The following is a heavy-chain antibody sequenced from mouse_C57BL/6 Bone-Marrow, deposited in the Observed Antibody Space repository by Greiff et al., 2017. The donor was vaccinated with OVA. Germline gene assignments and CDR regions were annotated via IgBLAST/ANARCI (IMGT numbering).Heavy chain of an antibody. V-gene: IGHV1-69*01. Sequence: VQLQQPGAELVMPGASVKLSCKASGYTFTSYWMHWVKQRPGQGLEWIGEIDPSDSYTNYNHKFKGKSTLTGDKSSSTAYMQLSSLTSEDSAVYYCSRERYYYDSSRWYFDVWGTGTTVTVSS. CDR2: IDPSDSYT. J-gene: IGHJ1*03. CDR1: GYTFTSYW. D-gene: IGHD1-1*01. CDR3: SRERYYYDSSRWYFDV.